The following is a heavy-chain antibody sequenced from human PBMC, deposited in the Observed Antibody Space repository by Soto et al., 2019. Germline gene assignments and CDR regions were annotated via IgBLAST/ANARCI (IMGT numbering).Heavy chain of an antibody. V-gene: IGHV4-4*02. J-gene: IGHJ4*02. CDR3: ARHGRITIFGVVIIPDFDY. D-gene: IGHD3-3*01. CDR2: IYHSGLT. Sequence: SETLSLTCAVSGASQSSMNWWSWVRQTTGRGLEWIGGIYHSGLTNYNPSLKSPVTISVDASKNQLSLEMRSVTAADTAVYYCARHGRITIFGVVIIPDFDYWGQGTLVTVSS. CDR1: GASQSSMNW.